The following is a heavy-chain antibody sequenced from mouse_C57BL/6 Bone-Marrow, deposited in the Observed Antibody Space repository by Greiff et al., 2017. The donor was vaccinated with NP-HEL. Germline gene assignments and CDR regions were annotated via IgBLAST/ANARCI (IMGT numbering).Heavy chain of an antibody. V-gene: IGHV1-69*01. J-gene: IGHJ3*01. Sequence: QVQLQQPGAELVMPGASVKLSCKASGYTFTSYWMHWVKQRPGQGLEWIGEIDPSDSYTNYNQKFKGKSTLTVDKSSSTAYMQLSSLTSEDSAVYYCARRRYSNLAWFAYWGQGTLVTVSA. CDR3: ARRRYSNLAWFAY. CDR2: IDPSDSYT. D-gene: IGHD2-5*01. CDR1: GYTFTSYW.